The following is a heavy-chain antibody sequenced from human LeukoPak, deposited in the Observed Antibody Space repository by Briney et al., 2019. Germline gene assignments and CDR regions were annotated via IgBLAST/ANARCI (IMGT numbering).Heavy chain of an antibody. D-gene: IGHD4-17*01. CDR3: ARAPVTTPSDSFDY. V-gene: IGHV4-59*12. Sequence: PSETLSLTCTVSGGSITNYYWSWIRQPPGKGLEWIGYIYYSGSTYYNPSLKSRVTISVDTSKNQFSLKLSSVTAADTAVYYCARAPVTTPSDSFDYWGQGTLVTVSS. CDR1: GGSITNYY. J-gene: IGHJ4*02. CDR2: IYYSGST.